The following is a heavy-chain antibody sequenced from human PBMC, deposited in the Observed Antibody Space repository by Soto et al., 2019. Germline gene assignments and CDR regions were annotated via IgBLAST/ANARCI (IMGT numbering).Heavy chain of an antibody. CDR3: AKGRFDVVTISPFDH. Sequence: PGGSLRLSCAASGFTFSSFGMHWVRQAPGKGLEWVAVISYDGTEEKYADSVKGRATVSRDNSKSTVYLQMNRLRGDDSATYYCAKGRFDVVTISPFDHWGQGTLVTVSS. V-gene: IGHV3-30*18. D-gene: IGHD3-3*02. CDR2: ISYDGTEE. CDR1: GFTFSSFG. J-gene: IGHJ4*01.